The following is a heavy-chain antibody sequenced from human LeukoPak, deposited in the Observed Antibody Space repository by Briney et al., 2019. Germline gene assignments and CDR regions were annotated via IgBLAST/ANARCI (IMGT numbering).Heavy chain of an antibody. D-gene: IGHD6-13*01. Sequence: GGSLRLSCAASGFTFSSYSMSWVRQAPGKGLEWVANIKQDGSEKYYVDSVKGRFTISRDNAKNSLYLQMNSLRAEDTAVYYCARDSSSYDAFDIWGQGTMVTVSS. CDR2: IKQDGSEK. J-gene: IGHJ3*02. CDR1: GFTFSSYS. V-gene: IGHV3-7*01. CDR3: ARDSSSYDAFDI.